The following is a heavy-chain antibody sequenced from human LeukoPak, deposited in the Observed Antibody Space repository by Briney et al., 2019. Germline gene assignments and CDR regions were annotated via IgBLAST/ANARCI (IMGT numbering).Heavy chain of an antibody. J-gene: IGHJ4*02. D-gene: IGHD2-2*02. Sequence: GGSLRLSCAASGFTFSSYGMHWVRQAPGKGLEWVAFIRYDGGNKYYADSVKGRFTISRDNSKNTLYLQMNSLRAEDTAVYYCAKDSGDCSSTSCYNYFDYWGQGTLVTVSS. V-gene: IGHV3-30*02. CDR1: GFTFSSYG. CDR2: IRYDGGNK. CDR3: AKDSGDCSSTSCYNYFDY.